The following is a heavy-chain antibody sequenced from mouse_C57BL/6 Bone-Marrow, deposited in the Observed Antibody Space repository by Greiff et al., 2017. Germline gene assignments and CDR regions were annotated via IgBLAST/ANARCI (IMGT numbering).Heavy chain of an antibody. CDR3: ARRLGGLRRSYWYFDV. D-gene: IGHD2-4*01. J-gene: IGHJ1*03. V-gene: IGHV1-64*01. CDR2: IHPNSGST. Sequence: QVQLQQPGAELVKPGASVKLSCKASGYTFTSYWMHWVKQRPGQGLEWIGMIHPNSGSTNYNEKFKSKATLTVDKSSSTAYMQLSSLTSEDSAVYYCARRLGGLRRSYWYFDVWGTGATVTASS. CDR1: GYTFTSYW.